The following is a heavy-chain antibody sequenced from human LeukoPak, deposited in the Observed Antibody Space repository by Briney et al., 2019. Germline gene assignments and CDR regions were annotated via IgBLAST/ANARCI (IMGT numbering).Heavy chain of an antibody. CDR2: IKQDGSEK. CDR3: ARDPIGKGGFDQ. D-gene: IGHD1-14*01. CDR1: GFTFNIFW. V-gene: IGHV3-7*01. J-gene: IGHJ4*02. Sequence: GGSLRLSCAASGFTFNIFWMSWVRQAPGKGLEWVANIKQDGSEKYYVDSVKGRFTISRDNAKNSLYVQMNSLRAEDTAVYYCARDPIGKGGFDQRGQGILVTVSS.